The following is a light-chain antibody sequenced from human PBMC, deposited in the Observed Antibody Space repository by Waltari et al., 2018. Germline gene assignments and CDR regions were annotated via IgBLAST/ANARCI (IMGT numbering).Light chain of an antibody. J-gene: IGKJ2*01. CDR2: LVS. Sequence: DIVMTQSPLSLPVTPGEPASISCRSSESLLHGNGYTSLDWYLQKPGQSPQLLIYLVSSRAPGVPDRFSGSGSGSDFTLEISRVEAEDVGLYYCMQALQAPYTFGQGTRLDIK. V-gene: IGKV2-28*01. CDR1: ESLLHGNGYTS. CDR3: MQALQAPYT.